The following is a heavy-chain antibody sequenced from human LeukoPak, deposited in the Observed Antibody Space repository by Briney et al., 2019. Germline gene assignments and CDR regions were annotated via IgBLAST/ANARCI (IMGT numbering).Heavy chain of an antibody. CDR2: IYTSGST. J-gene: IGHJ5*02. V-gene: IGHV4-4*07. D-gene: IGHD2-21*02. Sequence: SETLSRTCTVSGGSISSYYWSWIRQPAGKGLEWIGRIYTSGSTNYNPSLKSRVTMSVDTSKNQFSLKLSSVTAADTAVYYCARGHIVVVTAIGLGNWFDPWGQGTLVTVSS. CDR3: ARGHIVVVTAIGLGNWFDP. CDR1: GGSISSYY.